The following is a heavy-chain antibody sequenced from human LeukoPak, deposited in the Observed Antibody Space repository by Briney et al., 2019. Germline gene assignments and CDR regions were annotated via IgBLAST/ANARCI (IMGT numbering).Heavy chain of an antibody. CDR3: ARDGGRHDILTGYYKN. J-gene: IGHJ4*02. Sequence: GASVKVSCKASGYTFTSYYMHWVRQAPGQGLEWMGIINPSGGSTSYAQKFQGRVTMTRDTSMSTVYMELSSLRSEDTAVYYCARDGGRHDILTGYYKNWGQGTLVTVSS. V-gene: IGHV1-46*01. CDR2: INPSGGST. D-gene: IGHD3-9*01. CDR1: GYTFTSYY.